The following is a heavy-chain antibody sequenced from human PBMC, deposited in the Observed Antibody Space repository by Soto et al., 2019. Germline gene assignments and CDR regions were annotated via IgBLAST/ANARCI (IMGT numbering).Heavy chain of an antibody. CDR2: IHGSGGGT. CDR3: AQDAVPYNGVWDWFDT. J-gene: IGHJ5*02. V-gene: IGHV3-23*01. Sequence: EAQLLESGGGLVQPGGSLRLSCAASGFTFKNYAMTWVRQAPGKGREWVWAIHGSGGGTYKADSVKGRFTVSRDDPKATLYLQMSSLRVDDTAVYFCAQDAVPYNGVWDWFDTWGQGTLVTVSS. CDR1: GFTFKNYA. D-gene: IGHD3-10*01.